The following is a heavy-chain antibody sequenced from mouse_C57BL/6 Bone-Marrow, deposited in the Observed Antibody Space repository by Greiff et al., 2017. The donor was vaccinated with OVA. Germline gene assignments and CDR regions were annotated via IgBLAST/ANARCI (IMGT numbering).Heavy chain of an antibody. J-gene: IGHJ4*01. D-gene: IGHD2-1*01. Sequence: QVQLQQSGPGLVAPSQSLSITCTVSGFSLTSYAISWVRQPPGKGLEWLGVLWTGGGTNYNSALKSRLSSSKDNSKSKGFLKMNSLQTDDTARYYCATLLFYAMDYWGQGTSVTVSS. CDR3: ATLLFYAMDY. V-gene: IGHV2-9-1*01. CDR1: GFSLTSYA. CDR2: LWTGGGT.